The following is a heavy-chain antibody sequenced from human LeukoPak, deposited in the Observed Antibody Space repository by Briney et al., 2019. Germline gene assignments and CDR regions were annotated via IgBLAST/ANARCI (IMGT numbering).Heavy chain of an antibody. D-gene: IGHD2-21*01. J-gene: IGHJ4*02. V-gene: IGHV3-20*04. Sequence: GGSLRLSCAASGFIFDDYGMSWVRHAPGKGLEWVSGINWNGGSTGYGDSVKGRFTISRDNAKNSLYLQMNSLRAEDTALYYCARAFKYSMSGYYFDYWGQGTLVTVSP. CDR1: GFIFDDYG. CDR2: INWNGGST. CDR3: ARAFKYSMSGYYFDY.